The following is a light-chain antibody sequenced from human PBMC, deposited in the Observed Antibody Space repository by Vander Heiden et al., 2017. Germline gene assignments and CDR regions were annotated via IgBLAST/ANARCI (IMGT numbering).Light chain of an antibody. CDR3: QQSFTTPHT. J-gene: IGKJ4*01. Sequence: DMEMTQSPSSLSASVGHGVTITCRASQYISNYLKWYQQKPGKAPKLLIYAASNLQTGVPSRFSGSGSGTDFTLTISSLQPEDFAVYYCQQSFTTPHTFGGGTKVEIK. CDR2: AAS. CDR1: QYISNY. V-gene: IGKV1-39*01.